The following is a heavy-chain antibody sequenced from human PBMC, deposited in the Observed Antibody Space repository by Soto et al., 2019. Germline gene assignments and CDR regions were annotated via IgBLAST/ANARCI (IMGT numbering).Heavy chain of an antibody. CDR1: GFTFSSYS. Sequence: EVQLVESGGGLVQPGGSLRLSCAASGFTFSSYSMNWVRQAPGKGLEWVSYISSSSSTIYYADSVKGRFTISRDNAKNSLYLQMNSLRDEDTAVYYCARDLGAHYDFWSGYYPQGEDNWFGPWGQGTLGTVSS. J-gene: IGHJ5*02. CDR3: ARDLGAHYDFWSGYYPQGEDNWFGP. V-gene: IGHV3-48*02. CDR2: ISSSSSTI. D-gene: IGHD3-3*01.